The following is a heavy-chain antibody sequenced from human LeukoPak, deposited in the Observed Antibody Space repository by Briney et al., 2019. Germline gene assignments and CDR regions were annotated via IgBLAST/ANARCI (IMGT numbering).Heavy chain of an antibody. J-gene: IGHJ4*02. V-gene: IGHV3-23*01. Sequence: GGSLRLSCAASGFTFSGYAMSWVRQAPGKGLEWVSAMSANGDSTYYVDSVRGRFTISRDNSKNTLYLQMNSLRAEDTVVYYCAKVGDYSNYYDYWGQGTLVTVSS. CDR2: MSANGDST. CDR3: AKVGDYSNYYDY. D-gene: IGHD4-11*01. CDR1: GFTFSGYA.